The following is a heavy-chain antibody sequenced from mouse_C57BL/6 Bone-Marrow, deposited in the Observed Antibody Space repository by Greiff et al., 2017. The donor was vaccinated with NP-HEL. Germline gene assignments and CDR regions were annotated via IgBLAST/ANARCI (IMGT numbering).Heavy chain of an antibody. CDR2: ISDGGSYT. CDR3: ARAIYYDLYYFDY. CDR1: GFTFSSYA. Sequence: EVQGVESGGGLVKPGGSLKLSCAASGFTFSSYAMSWVRQTPEKRLEWVATISDGGSYTYYPDNVKGRFTISRDNAKNNLYLQMSHLKSEDTAMYYCARAIYYDLYYFDYWGQGTTLTVSS. D-gene: IGHD2-4*01. V-gene: IGHV5-4*01. J-gene: IGHJ2*01.